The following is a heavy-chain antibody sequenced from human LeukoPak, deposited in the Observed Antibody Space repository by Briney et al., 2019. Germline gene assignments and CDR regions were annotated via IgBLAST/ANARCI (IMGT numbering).Heavy chain of an antibody. J-gene: IGHJ4*02. CDR2: ISWNSGSI. V-gene: IGHV3-9*01. CDR1: GFTFDDYA. Sequence: PCRSLRLSCAASGFTFDDYAMHWVRQAPGKGLEWVSGISWNSGSIGYADSVKGRFTISRDNAKNSLYLQVNSLRAEDTALYYCAKDMGNYYDSSGYAFDYWGQGTLVTVSS. D-gene: IGHD3-22*01. CDR3: AKDMGNYYDSSGYAFDY.